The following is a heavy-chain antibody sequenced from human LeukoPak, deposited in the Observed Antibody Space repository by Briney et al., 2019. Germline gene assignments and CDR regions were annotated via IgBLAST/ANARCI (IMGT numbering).Heavy chain of an antibody. CDR1: GGSISSYY. D-gene: IGHD3-22*01. J-gene: IGHJ4*02. CDR3: ARHYYDSSDYLRYFDY. V-gene: IGHV4-59*08. CDR2: IYYSGST. Sequence: SETLSLTCTVSGGSISSYYWSWIRQPPGKGLEWIGYIYYSGSTNYNPSLKNRVTISVDTSKNQFSLRLSSVTAADTAVYYCARHYYDSSDYLRYFDYWGQGTLVTVSS.